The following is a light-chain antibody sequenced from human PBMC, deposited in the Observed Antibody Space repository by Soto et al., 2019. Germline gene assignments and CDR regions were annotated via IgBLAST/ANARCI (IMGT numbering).Light chain of an antibody. CDR3: QSYDSSLSCWV. CDR2: DNS. J-gene: IGLJ3*02. Sequence: QAVVTQPPSVSGAPGQRVTISCTGSSSNIGAGYDVHWYQQLPGTAPKLLIYDNSNRPSGVPDRFSGSKSGTSASLAITGLQAEDEADYYCQSYDSSLSCWVFGGGTKVTVL. CDR1: SSNIGAGYD. V-gene: IGLV1-40*01.